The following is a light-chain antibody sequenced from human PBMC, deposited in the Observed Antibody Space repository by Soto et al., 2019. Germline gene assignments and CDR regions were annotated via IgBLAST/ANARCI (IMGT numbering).Light chain of an antibody. V-gene: IGKV1-39*01. J-gene: IGKJ1*01. Sequence: DIQMTQSPSTLSASVGDRVTITCRASQSISSYLNWYQQKPGKDPKLLIYAESSLQSGVTSRFSVIGSGTDFTLTISSLQPEEFATYDCQQSYRSPPTFGQFTQVEIK. CDR2: AES. CDR1: QSISSY. CDR3: QQSYRSPPT.